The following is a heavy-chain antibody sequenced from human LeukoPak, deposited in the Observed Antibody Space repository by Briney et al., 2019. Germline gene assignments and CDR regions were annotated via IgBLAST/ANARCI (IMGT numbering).Heavy chain of an antibody. D-gene: IGHD3-3*01. J-gene: IGHJ4*02. V-gene: IGHV3-23*01. CDR3: ARGERGDFWSGPTDY. CDR2: IRGSGGTT. Sequence: PGGSLRLSCAASGFTFSSYAMSWVRQAPGKGLEWVSSIRGSGGTTFYADSVKGRFTISRDNSKNTLYLQMNSLRAEDTAVYYCARGERGDFWSGPTDYWGQGTLVTVSS. CDR1: GFTFSSYA.